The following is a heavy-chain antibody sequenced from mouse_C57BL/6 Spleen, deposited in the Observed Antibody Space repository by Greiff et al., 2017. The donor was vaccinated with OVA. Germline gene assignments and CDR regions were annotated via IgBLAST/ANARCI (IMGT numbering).Heavy chain of an antibody. CDR3: ASLDYVDWYFDV. Sequence: QVQLQQSGPELVKPGASVKISCKASGYAFSSSWMNWVKQRPGKGLEWIGRIYPGDGDTNYNGKFKGKATLTADKSSSTAYMQLSSLTSEDSAVYFRASLDYVDWYFDVWGTGTTVTVSS. J-gene: IGHJ1*03. V-gene: IGHV1-82*01. CDR1: GYAFSSSW. CDR2: IYPGDGDT. D-gene: IGHD2-4*01.